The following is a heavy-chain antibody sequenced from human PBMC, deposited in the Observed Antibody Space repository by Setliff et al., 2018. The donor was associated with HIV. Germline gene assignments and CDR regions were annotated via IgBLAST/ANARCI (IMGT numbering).Heavy chain of an antibody. CDR3: ARRKSGSSYRFFNY. CDR1: GPPIGIGSYY. V-gene: IGHV4-61*09. J-gene: IGHJ4*02. CDR2: ISASGSS. Sequence: PSETLSLTCTVSGPPIGIGSYYWTWIRQPAGRGLEWIGHISASGSSKFNPTLQSRVTLSVDPSNNQFSLNLTSVTAADTAVYYCARRKSGSSYRFFNYWGLGSLGTAPQ. D-gene: IGHD3-16*02.